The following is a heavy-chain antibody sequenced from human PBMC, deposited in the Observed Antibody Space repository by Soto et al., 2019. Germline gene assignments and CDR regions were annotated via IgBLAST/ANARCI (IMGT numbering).Heavy chain of an antibody. V-gene: IGHV3-23*01. D-gene: IGHD3-10*01. CDR1: AFTFGSYA. J-gene: IGHJ4*02. Sequence: PGGSLRLSCAASAFTFGSYAMSWVRQAPGKGLEWVSAISASGGNTYYADSVKGRFTISRGNSKNTLYLQMSSLRVEDTAVYYCAKSGSHSYFDYWGQGTLVTVSS. CDR2: ISASGGNT. CDR3: AKSGSHSYFDY.